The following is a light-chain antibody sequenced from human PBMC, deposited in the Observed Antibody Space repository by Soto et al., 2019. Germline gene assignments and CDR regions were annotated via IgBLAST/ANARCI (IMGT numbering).Light chain of an antibody. CDR2: TNN. V-gene: IGLV1-44*01. Sequence: QSVLTQPPSASGTPGQRVTISCSGSSSNIGINTVSWYQQLPGTAPTLLIYTNNQRPSGVPDRFSGSKSGTSAALAISGLQSEDEADYYCSAWYDSMNGYVFGTGTKVTVL. CDR3: SAWYDSMNGYV. CDR1: SSNIGINT. J-gene: IGLJ1*01.